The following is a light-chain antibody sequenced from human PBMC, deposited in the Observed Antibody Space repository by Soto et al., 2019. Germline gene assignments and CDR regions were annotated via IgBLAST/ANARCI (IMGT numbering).Light chain of an antibody. V-gene: IGKV1-39*01. CDR2: AAS. J-gene: IGKJ4*01. Sequence: DIQMTQSPSSLSASVGDRDTITCRASQSISSYLNWYQQKPGKAPKLLIYAASSLQSGVPSRFSGSGSGTDFTLTISSLQPEDFATYYCQQSCSTHLTFGGGTKVEIK. CDR1: QSISSY. CDR3: QQSCSTHLT.